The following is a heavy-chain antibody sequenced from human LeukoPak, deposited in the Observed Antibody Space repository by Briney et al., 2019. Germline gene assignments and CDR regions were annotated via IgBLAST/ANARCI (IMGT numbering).Heavy chain of an antibody. J-gene: IGHJ4*02. D-gene: IGHD3-10*01. Sequence: SETLSLTCTVSGGSISSYYWSWIRQPAGKGLEWIGHIYTSGTTNCNPSLKSRVTMSIDTSKNQFSLKLSSITAADTAVYYCARDAMYYYGSRTYFFFEYWGQGTLVTVSS. CDR2: IYTSGTT. CDR1: GGSISSYY. CDR3: ARDAMYYYGSRTYFFFEY. V-gene: IGHV4-4*07.